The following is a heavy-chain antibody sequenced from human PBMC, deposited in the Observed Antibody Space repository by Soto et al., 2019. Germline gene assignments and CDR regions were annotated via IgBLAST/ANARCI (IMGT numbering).Heavy chain of an antibody. J-gene: IGHJ4*02. CDR3: ARAYGGNCSDY. V-gene: IGHV4-59*01. CDR1: GDSISSSY. CDR2: IYYSGFT. D-gene: IGHD2-15*01. Sequence: SETLSLTCTVSGDSISSSYWSWIRQSPGKGLEWIGYIYYSGFTNYNPSLKSRVTISVDTSKNQFSLKLSSVTAADTAVYYCARAYGGNCSDYWGQGTLVTVSS.